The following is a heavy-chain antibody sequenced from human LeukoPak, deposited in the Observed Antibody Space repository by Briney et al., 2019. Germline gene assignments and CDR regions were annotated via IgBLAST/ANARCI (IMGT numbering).Heavy chain of an antibody. V-gene: IGHV4-34*01. CDR1: GVSFSGYY. Sequence: SETLSLTCTVYGVSFSGYYWSWIRQPPGKGLEWIGEINHNGNTNYNPSLKSRVTISVDTSKNQFSLRVSSVTAADSAVYYCARWPRERNRITVTNYYYYMDVWGRGTTVTVSS. CDR2: INHNGNT. J-gene: IGHJ6*03. CDR3: ARWPRERNRITVTNYYYYMDV. D-gene: IGHD4-11*01.